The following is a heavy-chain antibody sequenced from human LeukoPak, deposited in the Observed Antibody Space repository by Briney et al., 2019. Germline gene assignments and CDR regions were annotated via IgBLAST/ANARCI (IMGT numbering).Heavy chain of an antibody. V-gene: IGHV4-34*01. J-gene: IGHJ4*02. CDR3: ARVLDDFWSGYYDRYFDY. CDR1: GGSFSGYY. D-gene: IGHD3-3*01. Sequence: PSETLSLTCAVYGGSFSGYYWSWIRQPPGKGLEWIGEINHSGSTNYNPSLKSRVTISVDTSKNQFSLKLSSVTAADTAVYYCARVLDDFWSGYYDRYFDYWGQGTLVTVSS. CDR2: INHSGST.